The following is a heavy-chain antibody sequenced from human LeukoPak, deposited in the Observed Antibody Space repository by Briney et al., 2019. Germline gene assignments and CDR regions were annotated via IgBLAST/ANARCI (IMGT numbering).Heavy chain of an antibody. CDR3: ARVTSTRDGDAFDI. CDR1: GGSVSSNDYY. V-gene: IGHV4-30-4*08. CDR2: IYYSGST. J-gene: IGHJ3*02. Sequence: SETLSLTCTVSGGSVSSNDYYWGWIRQPPGKGLEWIGYIYYSGSTYYNPSLKSRVTISVDTSKNQFSLKLSSVTAADTAVYYCARVTSTRDGDAFDIWGQGTMVTVSS. D-gene: IGHD2-2*01.